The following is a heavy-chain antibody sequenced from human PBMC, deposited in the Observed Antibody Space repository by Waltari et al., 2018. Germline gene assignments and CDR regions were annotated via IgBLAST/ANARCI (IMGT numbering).Heavy chain of an antibody. V-gene: IGHV3-23*04. CDR1: GFTFDDYA. CDR2: ISGSGGST. Sequence: EVQLVESGGGLVQPGRSLRLSCAASGFTFDDYAMHWVRQAPGKGLEWVSAISGSGGSTYYADSVKGRFTISRDNSKNTLYLQMNSLRAEDTAVYYCAKDQNDAFDIWGQGTMVTVSS. CDR3: AKDQNDAFDI. J-gene: IGHJ3*02.